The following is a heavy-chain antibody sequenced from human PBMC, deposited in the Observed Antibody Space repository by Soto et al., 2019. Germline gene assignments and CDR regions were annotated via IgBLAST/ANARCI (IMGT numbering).Heavy chain of an antibody. D-gene: IGHD1-26*01. J-gene: IGHJ4*02. CDR1: GFTFSSYA. V-gene: IGHV3-30-3*01. Sequence: QVQLVESGGGVVQPGRSLRLSCAASGFTFSSYAMHWVRQAPGKGLEWVAVISYDGSNKYYADSVKGRFTISRDNSKNTLYLQMNSLRAEDTAVYYCARDSGSPFDYWGQGTLVTDSS. CDR2: ISYDGSNK. CDR3: ARDSGSPFDY.